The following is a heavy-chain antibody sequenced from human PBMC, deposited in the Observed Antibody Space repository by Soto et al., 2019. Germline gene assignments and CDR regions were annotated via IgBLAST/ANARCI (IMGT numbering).Heavy chain of an antibody. D-gene: IGHD2-2*01. Sequence: EASVKVSCKASGYTFTGYYMHWVRQAPGQGLEWMGWINPNSGGTNYAQKFQGWVTMTRDTSISTAYMELSRLRSDDTAVYYCARDLLRTVVPAAKGPNYYYYGMDVWGQGTTVTVSS. CDR2: INPNSGGT. CDR3: ARDLLRTVVPAAKGPNYYYYGMDV. J-gene: IGHJ6*02. V-gene: IGHV1-2*04. CDR1: GYTFTGYY.